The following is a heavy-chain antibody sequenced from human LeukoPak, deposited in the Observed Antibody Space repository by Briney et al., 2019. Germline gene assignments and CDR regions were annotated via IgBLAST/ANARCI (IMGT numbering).Heavy chain of an antibody. Sequence: PGGSLRLSCAASGFTFNTYAMSWVRQAPGKGLEWVSGIRGSGDNTYYVDSVKGRFTISRDNSKNTLYLQLNSLRAEDTAVYYCAKGHIDSIGLYFNYGGQEPKITV. CDR2: IRGSGDNT. J-gene: IGHJ4*02. CDR1: GFTFNTYA. V-gene: IGHV3-23*01. CDR3: AKGHIDSIGLYFNY. D-gene: IGHD6-19*01.